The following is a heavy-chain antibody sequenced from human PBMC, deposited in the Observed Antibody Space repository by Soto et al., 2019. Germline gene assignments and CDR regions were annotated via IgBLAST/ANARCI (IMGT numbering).Heavy chain of an antibody. CDR1: GFTFSDHY. D-gene: IGHD1-26*01. CDR2: TRNKANSYTT. CDR3: ARGRGGGSYCWFDP. Sequence: EVQLVESGGGLVQPGGSLRLSCAASGFTFSDHYMDWVRQAPGKGLEWVGRTRNKANSYTTEYAASVKGRFTISRDDSKNSLYLQMNSLKTEDTAVYYCARGRGGGSYCWFDPWGQGTLVTVSS. J-gene: IGHJ5*02. V-gene: IGHV3-72*01.